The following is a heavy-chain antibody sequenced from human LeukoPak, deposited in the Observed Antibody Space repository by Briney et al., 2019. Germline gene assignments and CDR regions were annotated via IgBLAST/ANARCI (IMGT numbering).Heavy chain of an antibody. CDR2: ISSSSSYI. CDR1: GFTFSSYS. D-gene: IGHD2-15*01. Sequence: GGSLRLSCAASGFTFSSYSMNWVRQAPGKGLEWVSSISSSSSYIYYADSVKGRFTISRDNAKNSLYLQMNSLRAEDTAVYYCARDKGYCSGGSCPGGELFDYWGQGTLATVSS. V-gene: IGHV3-21*01. J-gene: IGHJ4*02. CDR3: ARDKGYCSGGSCPGGELFDY.